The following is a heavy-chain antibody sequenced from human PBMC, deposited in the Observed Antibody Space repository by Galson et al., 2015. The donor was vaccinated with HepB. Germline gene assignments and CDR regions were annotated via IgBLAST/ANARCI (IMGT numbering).Heavy chain of an antibody. Sequence: SVKVSCKASGYTFTGYYTHWVRQAPGQGLEWMGWINPNSGGTNYAQKFQGWVTMTRDTSISTAYMELSRLRSDDTAVYYCARERPPKRGYSGYDFDYWGQGTLVTVSS. CDR2: INPNSGGT. V-gene: IGHV1-2*04. CDR1: GYTFTGYY. CDR3: ARERPPKRGYSGYDFDY. D-gene: IGHD5-12*01. J-gene: IGHJ4*02.